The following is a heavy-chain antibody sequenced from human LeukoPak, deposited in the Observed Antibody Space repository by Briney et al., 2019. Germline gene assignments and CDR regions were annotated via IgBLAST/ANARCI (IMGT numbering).Heavy chain of an antibody. Sequence: SVKVSCKASGGTFSSYAISWVRQAPGQGLEWMGGIIPIFGTANYAQKFQGRVTITADESTSTAYMELSSLRSEDTAVYYCARSVVATTYFDYWGQGTLVTVSS. J-gene: IGHJ4*02. CDR2: IIPIFGTA. D-gene: IGHD5-12*01. V-gene: IGHV1-69*13. CDR3: ARSVVATTYFDY. CDR1: GGTFSSYA.